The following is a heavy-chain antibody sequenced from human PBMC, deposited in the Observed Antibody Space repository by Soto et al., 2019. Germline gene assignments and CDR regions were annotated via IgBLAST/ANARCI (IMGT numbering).Heavy chain of an antibody. CDR2: IDYSGKT. V-gene: IGHV4-38-2*02. D-gene: IGHD3-22*01. Sequence: TSETLSLTCTVSGYLISSGYYWGWVRQTPGKGLEWLGSIDYSGKTYKNPSLKSRVSASVDLSQNQFSLNLRSVTAADTAVYFCARDLSSGYASYYFDYWGQGTLVTVSS. J-gene: IGHJ4*02. CDR1: GYLISSGYY. CDR3: ARDLSSGYASYYFDY.